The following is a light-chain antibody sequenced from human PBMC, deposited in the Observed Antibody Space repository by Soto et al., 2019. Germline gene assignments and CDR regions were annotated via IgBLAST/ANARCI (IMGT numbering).Light chain of an antibody. V-gene: IGLV2-23*02. CDR2: EVS. J-gene: IGLJ1*01. CDR1: SSDVGSYNL. CDR3: CSYAGSSTYV. Sequence: QSALTQPASVSGSPGQSITISCTGTSSDVGSYNLVSWYQQHPGKAPKLMIYEVSKRPSGVSNRSSGSKSGNTASLTISGLQAEDEADYYCCSYAGSSTYVFGTGTKVTVL.